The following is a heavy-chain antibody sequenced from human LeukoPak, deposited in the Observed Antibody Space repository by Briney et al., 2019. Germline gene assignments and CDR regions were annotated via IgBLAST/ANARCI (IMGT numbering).Heavy chain of an antibody. J-gene: IGHJ4*02. CDR2: IRNDGSYE. Sequence: GGSLRLSCAASGFTFSDYGMHWVRQAPGKGLEWVAFIRNDGSYEYYPDSVKGRFTISRDNSKDTLYLQMNSLRAEDTAVYYCAKAPTPYGDPKDYWGQGTLVTVSS. CDR3: AKAPTPYGDPKDY. V-gene: IGHV3-30*02. D-gene: IGHD4-17*01. CDR1: GFTFSDYG.